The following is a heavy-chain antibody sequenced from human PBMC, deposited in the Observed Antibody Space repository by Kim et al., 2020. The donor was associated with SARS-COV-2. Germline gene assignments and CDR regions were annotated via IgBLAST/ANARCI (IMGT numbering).Heavy chain of an antibody. V-gene: IGHV4-39*01. D-gene: IGHD6-13*01. Sequence: HPSLKSRVTISVDTSKNQFSLKLSSVTAADTAVYYCAQTLAAAAYNWFDPWGQGTLVTVSS. J-gene: IGHJ5*02. CDR3: AQTLAAAAYNWFDP.